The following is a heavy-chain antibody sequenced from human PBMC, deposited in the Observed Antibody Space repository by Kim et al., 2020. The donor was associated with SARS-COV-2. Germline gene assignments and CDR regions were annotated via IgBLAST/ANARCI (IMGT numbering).Heavy chain of an antibody. CDR1: GYTFTNFG. D-gene: IGHD1-26*01. V-gene: IGHV1-18*01. CDR3: ARGNLMGGTVY. CDR2: ISGYNGNT. Sequence: ASVKVSCKASGYTFTNFGITWVRQAPGQGLEWMGWISGYNGNTGNAQKFQGRVTMTTDTSTSTVYMELRSLTSDDTAVYYCARGNLMGGTVYWGQGTPVTVSS. J-gene: IGHJ4*02.